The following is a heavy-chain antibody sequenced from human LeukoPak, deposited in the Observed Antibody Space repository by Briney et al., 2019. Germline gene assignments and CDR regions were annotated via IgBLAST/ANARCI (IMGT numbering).Heavy chain of an antibody. CDR3: AKGYGESHFDS. J-gene: IGHJ4*02. CDR1: GFTFRSFG. CDR2: IRFDGSNQ. D-gene: IGHD5-18*01. Sequence: GGSLRLSCAASGFTFRSFGMHFVRQAPGKGLEWVAFIRFDGSNQYYIDSVKGRFTISRDNSNNTLFLQMNNLRGDDTAVYSCAKGYGESHFDSWGQGTLVTVSS. V-gene: IGHV3-30*02.